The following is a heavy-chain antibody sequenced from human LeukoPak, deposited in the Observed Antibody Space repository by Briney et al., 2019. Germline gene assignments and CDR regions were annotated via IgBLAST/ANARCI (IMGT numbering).Heavy chain of an antibody. D-gene: IGHD6-19*01. CDR1: GGTFSSYA. CDR2: VTPIFGTA. V-gene: IGHV1-69*01. Sequence: SVKVSCKASGGTFSSYAISWVRQAPGQGLEWMGGVTPIFGTANYAQKFQGRVTITADESTSTTYMELSSLRSEDTAVYYCARVAAVAGNSWFDPWGQGTLVTVSS. CDR3: ARVAAVAGNSWFDP. J-gene: IGHJ5*02.